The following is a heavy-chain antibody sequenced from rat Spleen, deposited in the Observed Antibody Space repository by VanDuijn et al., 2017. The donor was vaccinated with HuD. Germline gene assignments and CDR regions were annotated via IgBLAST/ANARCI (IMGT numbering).Heavy chain of an antibody. D-gene: IGHD1-9*01. CDR3: ARRHYGYTDYFDY. Sequence: EVQLVESGGGLVQPGRSLKLSCAASGFTFSDYGMAWVRQAPTKGLEWVATISYGDRSGHSSTYYRDSVKGRVTISTDNAKSTLSLQMDSLRSEDTATYYCARRHYGYTDYFDYWGQGVMVPVSS. CDR2: ISYGDRSGHSST. V-gene: IGHV5-29*01. J-gene: IGHJ2*01. CDR1: GFTFSDYG.